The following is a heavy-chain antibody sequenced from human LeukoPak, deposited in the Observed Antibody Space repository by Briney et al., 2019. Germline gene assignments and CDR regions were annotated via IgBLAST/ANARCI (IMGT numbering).Heavy chain of an antibody. J-gene: IGHJ4*02. CDR2: FSGSGDST. CDR1: GLIFSSYA. Sequence: GGSLRLSCAASGLIFSSYAMTWVRQAPGKGLEWVSGFSGSGDSTYYADSVKGRFTISRDNSKNTLYLQMNSLRAEDTAVYYCAKDSTKYYYDSSGYRDYWGQGTLVTVSS. D-gene: IGHD3-22*01. CDR3: AKDSTKYYYDSSGYRDY. V-gene: IGHV3-23*01.